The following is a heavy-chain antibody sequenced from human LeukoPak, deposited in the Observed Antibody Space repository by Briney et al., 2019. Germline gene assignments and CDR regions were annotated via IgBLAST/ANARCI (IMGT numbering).Heavy chain of an antibody. D-gene: IGHD2-15*01. CDR1: GGSISSYY. CDR3: ARVKGRDWFDP. CDR2: IYYSRST. Sequence: SETLSLTCTVSGGSISSYYWSWIRQPPGKGLEWIGYIYYSRSTNYNPSLKSRVTISVDTSKNQFSLKLSSVTAADTAVYYCARVKGRDWFDPWGQGTLVTVSS. J-gene: IGHJ5*02. V-gene: IGHV4-59*01.